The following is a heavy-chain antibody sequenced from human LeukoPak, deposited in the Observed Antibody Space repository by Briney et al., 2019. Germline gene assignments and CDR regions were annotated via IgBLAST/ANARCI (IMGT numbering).Heavy chain of an antibody. CDR1: GFTLSSYA. V-gene: IGHV3-23*01. CDR3: AKDPRGYSGYDYDY. CDR2: ISGSGGST. D-gene: IGHD5-12*01. Sequence: PGGSLRLSCAASGFTLSSYAMSWVRQAPGKGLEWVSAISGSGGSTYYADSVKGRFTISRDNSKNTLYLQMNSLRAEDTAVYYCAKDPRGYSGYDYDYWGQGTLVTVSS. J-gene: IGHJ4*02.